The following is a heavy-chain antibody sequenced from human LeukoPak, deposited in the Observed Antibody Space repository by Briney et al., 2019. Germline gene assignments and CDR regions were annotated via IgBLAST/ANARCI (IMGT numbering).Heavy chain of an antibody. CDR2: ITDSGNT. D-gene: IGHD3-22*01. Sequence: PGGTLRLSCAASGFTFSSYGMSWVRQAPGKGLEWVSAITDSGNTFYADSVKGRFTISRDNSRNTLYLQMNSLRAEDTALYYCANWYYYENGAYWCWGQGTLVTVSS. J-gene: IGHJ4*02. CDR1: GFTFSSYG. V-gene: IGHV3-23*01. CDR3: ANWYYYENGAYWC.